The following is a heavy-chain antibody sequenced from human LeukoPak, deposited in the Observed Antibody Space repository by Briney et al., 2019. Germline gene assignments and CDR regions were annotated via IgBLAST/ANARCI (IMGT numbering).Heavy chain of an antibody. J-gene: IGHJ3*02. V-gene: IGHV4-59*08. CDR2: IYYSGST. D-gene: IGHD6-19*01. CDR1: GGSIGSYY. CDR3: ATSRRTVAARDAFDI. Sequence: SETLSLTCTVSGGSIGSYYWSWIRQPPGKGLEWIGYIYYSGSTNYNPSLKSRVTISVDTSKNQFSLKLSSVTAADTAVYYCATSRRTVAARDAFDIWGQGTMVTVSS.